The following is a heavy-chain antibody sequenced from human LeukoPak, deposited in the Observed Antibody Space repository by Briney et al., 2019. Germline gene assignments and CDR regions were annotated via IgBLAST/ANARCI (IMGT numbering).Heavy chain of an antibody. CDR1: GFTFSSYA. D-gene: IGHD6-6*01. V-gene: IGHV4-34*01. CDR3: ARGQSRSSSSSGHYYYYGMDV. J-gene: IGHJ6*02. CDR2: INHSGST. Sequence: GSLRLSCAASGFTFSSYATSWVRQAPGKGLEWIGEINHSGSTNYNPSLKSRVTISVDTSKNQFSLKLSSVTAADTAVYYCARGQSRSSSSSGHYYYYGMDVWGQGTTVTVSS.